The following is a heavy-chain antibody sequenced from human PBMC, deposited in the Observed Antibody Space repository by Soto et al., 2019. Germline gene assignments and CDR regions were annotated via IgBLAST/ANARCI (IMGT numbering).Heavy chain of an antibody. Sequence: GGSLRLSCAASGFTFSSYSMNWVRQAPGKGLEWVSSISSSSSYIYYADSVKGRFTISRDNAKNSLYLQMNSLRAEDTAVYYCARDPTLSRIGATSPPFDPWGQGTLVTVSS. CDR2: ISSSSSYI. CDR3: ARDPTLSRIGATSPPFDP. D-gene: IGHD5-12*01. J-gene: IGHJ5*02. V-gene: IGHV3-21*01. CDR1: GFTFSSYS.